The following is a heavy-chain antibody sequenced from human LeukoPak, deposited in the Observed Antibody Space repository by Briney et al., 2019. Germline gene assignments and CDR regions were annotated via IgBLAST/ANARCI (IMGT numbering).Heavy chain of an antibody. CDR2: ISRRDDYT. D-gene: IGHD3-10*01. CDR1: GFAFSSYA. CDR3: ANDYRSGSFHDF. V-gene: IGHV3-23*01. J-gene: IGHJ4*02. Sequence: GGSLRLSCAASGFAFSSYAMSWVRQPPGKGLEWVSVISRRDDYTYYADSVKGRFTISRDNSKNTLYLQMNTLRAEDTAVYYCANDYRSGSFHDFWGQGTPVTVSS.